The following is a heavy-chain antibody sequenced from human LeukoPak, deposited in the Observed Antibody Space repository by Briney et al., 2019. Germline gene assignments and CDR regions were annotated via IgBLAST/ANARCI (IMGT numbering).Heavy chain of an antibody. CDR2: ISSSSGII. CDR1: GFTFSSKS. Sequence: GGSLRLSCAASGFTFSSKSLNWVRQAPGKGLEWVSYISSSSGIIYYADSVKGRFTISRDNAKNSLYLQMNSLRAEDTAVYYCARVRRQQLVRDAFDIWGQGTMVTVSS. V-gene: IGHV3-48*04. CDR3: ARVRRQQLVRDAFDI. D-gene: IGHD6-13*01. J-gene: IGHJ3*02.